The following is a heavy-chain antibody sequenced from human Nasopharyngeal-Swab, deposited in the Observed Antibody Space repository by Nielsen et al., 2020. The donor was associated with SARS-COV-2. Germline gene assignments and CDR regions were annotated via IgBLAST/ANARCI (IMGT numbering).Heavy chain of an antibody. Sequence: GESLKISCAASGFTFSDYYMSWVRQAPGKGLEWVSAISGSGGSTYYADSVKGRFTISRDNSKNTLYLQMNSLRAEDTAVYYCAKVTPSAPGVYWGQGTLVTVSS. D-gene: IGHD1-14*01. CDR2: ISGSGGST. V-gene: IGHV3-23*01. J-gene: IGHJ4*02. CDR1: GFTFSDYY. CDR3: AKVTPSAPGVY.